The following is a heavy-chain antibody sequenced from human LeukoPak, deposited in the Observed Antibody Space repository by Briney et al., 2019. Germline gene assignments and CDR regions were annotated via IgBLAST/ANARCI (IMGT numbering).Heavy chain of an antibody. D-gene: IGHD2-15*01. CDR2: INPNSGGT. Sequence: ASVKVSCKASGYTFTGYYMHWVRQAPGQGLEWMGWINPNSGGTNYAQKFQGRVTMTRDTSISTAYTELSRLRSDDTAVYYCARGYCSGGSCYFSDYWGQGTLVTVSS. V-gene: IGHV1-2*02. CDR1: GYTFTGYY. J-gene: IGHJ4*02. CDR3: ARGYCSGGSCYFSDY.